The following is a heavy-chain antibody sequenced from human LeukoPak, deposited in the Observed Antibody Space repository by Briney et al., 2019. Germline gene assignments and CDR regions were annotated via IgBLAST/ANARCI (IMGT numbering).Heavy chain of an antibody. CDR2: VKQDGIET. CDR3: ARDGTGFDY. CDR1: GFTFSRDW. V-gene: IGHV3-7*01. D-gene: IGHD2-8*02. J-gene: IGHJ4*02. Sequence: GESLKISCVASGFTFSRDWMSWVRQPPGKGLEWVASVKQDGIETQYVDSVKGRFTISRDNAKNSVYLQMNSLRVEDTAVYYCARDGTGFDYWGQGTLVTVSS.